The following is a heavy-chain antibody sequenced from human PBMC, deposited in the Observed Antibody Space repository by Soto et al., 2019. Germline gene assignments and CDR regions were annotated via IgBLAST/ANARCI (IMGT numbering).Heavy chain of an antibody. Sequence: PGGSLRLSCAASGFTFSNYWMSWVRQAPGKGLEWVANIKQDGSEKYYVDSVEGRFTLSRDNAKNSLHLQMNSLRAEDTAIYFCARVAYNHGWIFDYRGQGTLVTV. D-gene: IGHD6-19*01. CDR3: ARVAYNHGWIFDY. J-gene: IGHJ4*01. CDR1: GFTFSNYW. CDR2: IKQDGSEK. V-gene: IGHV3-7*04.